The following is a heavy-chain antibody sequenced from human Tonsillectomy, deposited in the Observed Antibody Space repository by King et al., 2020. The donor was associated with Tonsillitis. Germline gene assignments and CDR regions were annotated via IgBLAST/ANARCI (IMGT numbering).Heavy chain of an antibody. Sequence: VQLLDSGGGLVQPGGSLRLSCAASGFTFSSYAMSWVRQAPGKGLEWVSTISGSGGRTYYADSVKGRVTISRDNSKKTLYLQMNSLRAEDTAVYYCAKAPLYGDYGDAFDIWGQGTMVTVSS. V-gene: IGHV3-23*01. D-gene: IGHD4-17*01. CDR1: GFTFSSYA. J-gene: IGHJ3*02. CDR2: ISGSGGRT. CDR3: AKAPLYGDYGDAFDI.